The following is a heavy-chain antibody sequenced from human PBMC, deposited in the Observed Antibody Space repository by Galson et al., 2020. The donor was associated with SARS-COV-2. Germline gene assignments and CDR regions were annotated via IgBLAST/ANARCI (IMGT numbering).Heavy chain of an antibody. CDR3: ARVTIWYGGLDY. D-gene: IGHD6-13*01. Sequence: SETLSLTCTVFGGSISSGSYYWGWIRQAAGKGLEWIGHINTNGRTNYNPSLKSRVTVSVDTSKSQFSLKMTSVTAADTAVYYCARVTIWYGGLDYWGQGTLVTVSS. V-gene: IGHV4-61*09. CDR2: INTNGRT. J-gene: IGHJ4*02. CDR1: GGSISSGSYY.